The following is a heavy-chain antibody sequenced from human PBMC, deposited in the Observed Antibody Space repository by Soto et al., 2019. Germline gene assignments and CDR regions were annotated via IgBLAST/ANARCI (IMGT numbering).Heavy chain of an antibody. CDR2: ISRSGSTI. D-gene: IGHD3-10*01. CDR3: ARGFYYGSGSYYDAFDI. Sequence: GGSLRLSCAASGFTFSDYYMSWIRQAPGKGLEWVSYISRSGSTIYYADSVKGRFTISRDNAKNSLYLQMNSLRAEDTAVYYCARGFYYGSGSYYDAFDIWGQGTMVTVSS. V-gene: IGHV3-11*01. J-gene: IGHJ3*02. CDR1: GFTFSDYY.